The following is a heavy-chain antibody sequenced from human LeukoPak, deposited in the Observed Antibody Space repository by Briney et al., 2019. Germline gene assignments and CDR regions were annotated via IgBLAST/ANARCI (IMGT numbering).Heavy chain of an antibody. CDR3: ARDRSLYYFDSSGYPDAFDI. J-gene: IGHJ3*02. CDR2: ISPYNGHT. Sequence: GATVKVSCKASGYTFASYGLNCVRQAPGQGLEWMGWISPYNGHTKSAQTLQGRVTMTTDTSTTTVYMELRSLRSDDAAVYYCARDRSLYYFDSSGYPDAFDIWGQGTMVTVSS. V-gene: IGHV1-18*01. D-gene: IGHD3-22*01. CDR1: GYTFASYG.